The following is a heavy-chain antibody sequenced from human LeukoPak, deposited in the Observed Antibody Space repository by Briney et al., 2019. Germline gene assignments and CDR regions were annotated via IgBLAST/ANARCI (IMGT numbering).Heavy chain of an antibody. D-gene: IGHD1-26*01. CDR2: IIPIFGTA. V-gene: IGHV1-69*13. J-gene: IGHJ6*04. Sequence: SVKVSCKASGGTFSSYAISWVRQAPGQGLEWMGGIIPIFGTANYAQKFQGRVTITADESTSTAYMELSSLRSEDTAVYYCARNGMTVSPYYYYGMDVWGKGTTVTVSS. CDR3: ARNGMTVSPYYYYGMDV. CDR1: GGTFSSYA.